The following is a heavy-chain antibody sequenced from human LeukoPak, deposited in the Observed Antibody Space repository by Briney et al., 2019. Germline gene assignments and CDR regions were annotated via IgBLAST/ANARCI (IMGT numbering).Heavy chain of an antibody. D-gene: IGHD3-16*01. CDR1: GYTFTGYY. J-gene: IGHJ6*03. CDR2: INPNSGGT. Sequence: ASVKVSCKASGYTFTGYYMHWVRQAPGQGLEWMGWINPNSGGTSYAQKFQVRVTMTRDTSISTAYMELSRLRSDDTAVYYCATLPGRGGDYYYYMDVWGKGTTVTVSS. V-gene: IGHV1-2*02. CDR3: ATLPGRGGDYYYYMDV.